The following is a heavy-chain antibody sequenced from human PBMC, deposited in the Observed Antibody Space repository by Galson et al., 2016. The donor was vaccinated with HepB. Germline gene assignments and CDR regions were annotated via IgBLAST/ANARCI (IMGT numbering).Heavy chain of an antibody. D-gene: IGHD3-3*01. Sequence: TLSLTCSVSGGSINSAAYYWSWIRQHPGKGLEWIGFIYYSGSTDYNPSLKSRVTISLDTSKNQFSLRLTSVTAADAAVYYCARVDFNGFFWGQGSLVTVSS. V-gene: IGHV4-31*03. CDR1: GGSINSAAYY. CDR2: IYYSGST. J-gene: IGHJ4*02. CDR3: ARVDFNGFF.